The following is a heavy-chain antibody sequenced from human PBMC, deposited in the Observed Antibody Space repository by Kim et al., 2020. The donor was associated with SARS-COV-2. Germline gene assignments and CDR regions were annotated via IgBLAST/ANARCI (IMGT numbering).Heavy chain of an antibody. CDR2: INAGNGNT. J-gene: IGHJ6*02. D-gene: IGHD3-16*01. CDR3: AIEWGGGYYYYGMDV. V-gene: IGHV1-3*01. Sequence: ASVKVSCKASGYTFTSYAMHWVRQAPGQRLEWMGWINAGNGNTKYSQKFQGRVTITRDTSASTAYMELSSLRSEDTAVYYCAIEWGGGYYYYGMDVWGQGTTVTVSS. CDR1: GYTFTSYA.